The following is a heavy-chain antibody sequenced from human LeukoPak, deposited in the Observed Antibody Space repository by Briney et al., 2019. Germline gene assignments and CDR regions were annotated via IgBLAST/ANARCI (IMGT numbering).Heavy chain of an antibody. Sequence: ASVKVSCKASGYTFTSYDINWVRQATGQGLEWMGWMNPNSGNTGYVQKFQGRVTITRNTYISTAYMELSSLRSEDTAVYYCARGQRRGRYYYYYYYMDVWGKGTTVTVSS. CDR1: GYTFTSYD. D-gene: IGHD3-10*01. CDR3: ARGQRRGRYYYYYYYMDV. J-gene: IGHJ6*03. CDR2: MNPNSGNT. V-gene: IGHV1-8*03.